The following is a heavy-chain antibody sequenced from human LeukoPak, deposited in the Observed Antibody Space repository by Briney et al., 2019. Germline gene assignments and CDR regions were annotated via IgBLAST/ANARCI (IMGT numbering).Heavy chain of an antibody. J-gene: IGHJ4*02. V-gene: IGHV3-48*01. CDR2: ISHTSHTI. CDR3: ARYLGGWSFDY. CDR1: GFTFSNYD. Sequence: GGSLRLSRAASGFTFSNYDMISVRQAPGKGLEWVSYISHTSHTIYYADSVKGRFTISRDNAKNSLYLQMNSLRVEDTAVYSCARYLGGWSFDYWGQGTLVTVSS. D-gene: IGHD6-19*01.